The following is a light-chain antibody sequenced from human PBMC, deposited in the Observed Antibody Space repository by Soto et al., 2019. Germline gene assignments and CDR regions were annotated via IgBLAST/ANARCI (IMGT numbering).Light chain of an antibody. CDR2: VAS. J-gene: IGKJ1*01. Sequence: DIHMTQSPSSVSASGLGGRAITCRASQYISTYLNWYQQKPGKAPKLLIYVASNLQSGVPSRFSGSGSGTDFTLTISSLKPEDIATYYCQESYSTSFGQGTKVDIK. V-gene: IGKV1-39*01. CDR3: QESYSTS. CDR1: QYISTY.